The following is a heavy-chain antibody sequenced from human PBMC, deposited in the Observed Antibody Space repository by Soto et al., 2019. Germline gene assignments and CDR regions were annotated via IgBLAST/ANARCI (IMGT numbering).Heavy chain of an antibody. V-gene: IGHV1-69*12. CDR1: GGTFSSYA. CDR3: ARHPVSGSYAYYYGMDV. J-gene: IGHJ6*02. Sequence: QVQLVQSGAEVKKPGSSVKVSCKASGGTFSSYAISWVRQAPGQGLEWMGGIIPIFGTATYAQKFQGRVTITAAESTSTAYMELSSRRSEDTAVYDCARHPVSGSYAYYYGMDVWGQGTTVTVSS. D-gene: IGHD1-26*01. CDR2: IIPIFGTA.